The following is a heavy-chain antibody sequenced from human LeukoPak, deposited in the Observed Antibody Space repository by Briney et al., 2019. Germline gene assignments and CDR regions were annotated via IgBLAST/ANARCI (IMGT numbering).Heavy chain of an antibody. CDR3: ARGRWLGVNWFDP. J-gene: IGHJ5*02. D-gene: IGHD6-19*01. V-gene: IGHV4-34*01. CDR1: GGSFSGYY. CDR2: INHSGST. Sequence: PSETLSLTCAVYGGSFSGYYWSWIRQPPGKGLEWIGEINHSGSTNYNPSLKSRVTISVDTSKNQFSLKLSSVTAADTAVYYCARGRWLGVNWFDPWGQGTLVTVSS.